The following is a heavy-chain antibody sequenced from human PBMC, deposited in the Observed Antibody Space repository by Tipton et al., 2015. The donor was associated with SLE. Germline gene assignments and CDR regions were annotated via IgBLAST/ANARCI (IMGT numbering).Heavy chain of an antibody. CDR2: INHSGST. D-gene: IGHD3-22*01. J-gene: IGHJ4*02. V-gene: IGHV4-34*01. CDR3: ASLGTYYYDSSGYSDY. CDR1: GFTFSSYS. Sequence: LRLSCAASGFTFSSYSMNWVRQAPGKGLEWMGEINHSGSTNYNPSLKSRVTISVDTSKNQFSLKLSSVTAADTAVYYCASLGTYYYDSSGYSDYWGQGTLVTVSS.